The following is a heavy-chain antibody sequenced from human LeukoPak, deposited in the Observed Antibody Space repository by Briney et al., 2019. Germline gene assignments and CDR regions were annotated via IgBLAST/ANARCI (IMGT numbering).Heavy chain of an antibody. J-gene: IGHJ5*02. CDR2: IYTSGST. Sequence: SETLSLTCTLSGGSISSYYWSWIRQPAGRGLEWIGRIYTSGSTNYNPSLKSRVTMSVDTSKNQFSLKLSSVTAADTAVYYCARAHITIFGASNWFDPWGQGTLVTVSS. CDR3: ARAHITIFGASNWFDP. D-gene: IGHD3-3*01. CDR1: GGSISSYY. V-gene: IGHV4-4*07.